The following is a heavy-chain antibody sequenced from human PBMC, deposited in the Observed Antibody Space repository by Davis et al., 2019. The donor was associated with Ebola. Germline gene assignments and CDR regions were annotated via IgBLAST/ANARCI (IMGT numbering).Heavy chain of an antibody. CDR3: ARLASPTQGSYGMDV. V-gene: IGHV5-10-1*01. CDR2: IDPSDSYT. J-gene: IGHJ6*02. CDR1: GYSFTSYW. Sequence: GESLKISCKGSGYSFTSYWISWVRQMPGKGLEWMGRIDPSDSYTNYSPSFQGHVTISADKSISTAYLQWSSLKASDTAMYYCARLASPTQGSYGMDVWGQGTTVTVSS.